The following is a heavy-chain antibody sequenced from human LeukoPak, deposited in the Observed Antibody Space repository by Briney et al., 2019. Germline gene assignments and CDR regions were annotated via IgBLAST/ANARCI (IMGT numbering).Heavy chain of an antibody. J-gene: IGHJ6*03. CDR2: INHVGST. CDR3: ARGAPGGYCSSTSCYGQGYYYMDV. Sequence: SETLSLTCAVYGGSFSGYYWTWIRQPPGKGLEWIGEINHVGSTKYNPSLKSRVTISVDTSKNQFSLKLSSVTAADTAVYYCARGAPGGYCSSTSCYGQGYYYMDVWGKGTTVTVSS. V-gene: IGHV4-34*01. CDR1: GGSFSGYY. D-gene: IGHD2-2*01.